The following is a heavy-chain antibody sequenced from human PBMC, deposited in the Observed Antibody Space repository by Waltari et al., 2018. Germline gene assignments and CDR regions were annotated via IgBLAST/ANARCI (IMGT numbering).Heavy chain of an antibody. J-gene: IGHJ4*02. CDR2: INHRGST. Sequence: QVQLQQWGAGLLKPSETLSLTCAVYGGSFSGYYWSWIRQPPGKGLEWIGEINHRGSTNYNPSLKSRVTISVDTSKNQFSLKLSSVTAADTAVYYCARAPRKGWAYRGCFRYWGQGTLVTVSS. CDR1: GGSFSGYY. V-gene: IGHV4-34*01. D-gene: IGHD2-8*02. CDR3: ARAPRKGWAYRGCFRY.